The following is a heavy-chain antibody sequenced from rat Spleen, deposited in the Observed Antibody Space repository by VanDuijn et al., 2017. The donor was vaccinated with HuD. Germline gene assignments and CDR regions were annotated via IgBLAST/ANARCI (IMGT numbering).Heavy chain of an antibody. D-gene: IGHD1-10*01. Sequence: EVQLVESDGGLVQPGRSLKLSCAASGFTFSDYYMAWVRQAPTKGLEWVATISDDGSITYYRDSVKGRFTISRDNAKSTLYLQMDSLRSEDTATYYCARQTTLDWGQGVMVTVSS. CDR2: ISDDGSIT. CDR1: GFTFSDYY. J-gene: IGHJ2*01. V-gene: IGHV5-29*01. CDR3: ARQTTLD.